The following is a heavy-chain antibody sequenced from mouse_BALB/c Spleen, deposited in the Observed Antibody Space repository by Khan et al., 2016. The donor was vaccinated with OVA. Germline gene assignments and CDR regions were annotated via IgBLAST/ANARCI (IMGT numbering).Heavy chain of an antibody. Sequence: QVQLKESGAELAKPGASVKMSCKASGYMFTSYWMNWVKQRPGQGLEWIGYINPNSGYTEYNQKFKDKATLTADKSSSTASMQLSSLTSEDSAVYYCARSGYGSLAYWGQGTLVTVST. J-gene: IGHJ3*01. CDR1: GYMFTSYW. V-gene: IGHV1-7*01. CDR3: ARSGYGSLAY. CDR2: INPNSGYT. D-gene: IGHD1-1*01.